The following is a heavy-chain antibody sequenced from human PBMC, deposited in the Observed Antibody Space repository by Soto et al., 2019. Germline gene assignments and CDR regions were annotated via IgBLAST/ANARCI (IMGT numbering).Heavy chain of an antibody. CDR3: AKCNLEWFPDY. CDR1: GFTFSGSA. J-gene: IGHJ4*02. D-gene: IGHD3-3*01. V-gene: IGHV3-73*01. Sequence: LRLSCAASGFTFSGSAMHWVRQASGKGLEWVGRIRSKANSYATAYAASVKGRFTISRDNSKNTAYLQMNSLRAEDTAVYYCAKCNLEWFPDYWGQGTLVTVSS. CDR2: IRSKANSYAT.